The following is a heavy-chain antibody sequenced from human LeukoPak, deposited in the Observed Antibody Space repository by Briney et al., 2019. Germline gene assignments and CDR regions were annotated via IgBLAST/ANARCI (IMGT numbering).Heavy chain of an antibody. CDR2: IIPILGIA. V-gene: IGHV1-69*04. CDR3: ARDRTTMVREEDDAFDI. CDR1: VGTFSSYA. D-gene: IGHD3-10*01. Sequence: GASVKVSCKASVGTFSSYAISWVRQAPGQGLEWMGRIIPILGIANYAQKFQGRVTITADKSTSTAYMELSSLRSEDTAVYYCARDRTTMVREEDDAFDIWGQGTMVTVSS. J-gene: IGHJ3*02.